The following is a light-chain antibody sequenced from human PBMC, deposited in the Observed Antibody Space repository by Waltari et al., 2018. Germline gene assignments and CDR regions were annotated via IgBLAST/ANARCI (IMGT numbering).Light chain of an antibody. CDR2: TNN. V-gene: IGLV1-44*01. Sequence: QSVLTQPPSASGTPGQRVTIACSGSSPNIGRNTVNWYQQLPGTAPKLLIYTNNQRPSGVPGRFSGSKSGTSASLAISGLQSEDEADYYCAAWDDSLKRVVFGGGTKLTVL. CDR3: AAWDDSLKRVV. J-gene: IGLJ2*01. CDR1: SPNIGRNT.